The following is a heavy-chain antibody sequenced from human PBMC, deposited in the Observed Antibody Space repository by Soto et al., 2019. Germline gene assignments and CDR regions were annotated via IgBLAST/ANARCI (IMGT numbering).Heavy chain of an antibody. CDR3: ARHVKGYCSSTSCHTDY. Sequence: QLQLQESGPGLVKPSETLSLTCTVSDASISSSSYYWGWIRQSPGKGLEWIGSVYYTGSSYYNPSLKSRVTISVDTSKNQFSLKLNSVTAADTAVYFCARHVKGYCSSTSCHTDYWGQGTLVTVSS. D-gene: IGHD2-2*01. CDR1: DASISSSSYY. J-gene: IGHJ4*02. V-gene: IGHV4-39*01. CDR2: VYYTGSS.